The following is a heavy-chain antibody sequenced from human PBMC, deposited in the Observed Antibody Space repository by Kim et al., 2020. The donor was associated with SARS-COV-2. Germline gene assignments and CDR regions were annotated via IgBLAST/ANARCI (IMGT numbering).Heavy chain of an antibody. CDR2: ISAGGTT. V-gene: IGHV3-23*01. CDR3: VKPMGVGTTLNGLDI. CDR1: GFTFSKYD. D-gene: IGHD3-3*01. J-gene: IGHJ3*02. Sequence: GGSLRLSCAASGFTFSKYDMTWVRQAPGMGPEWVSAISAGGTTYYAESVQGRFIISRDNSKNTLYLQLIRLGVDDTAVYYCVKPMGVGTTLNGLDIWGQG.